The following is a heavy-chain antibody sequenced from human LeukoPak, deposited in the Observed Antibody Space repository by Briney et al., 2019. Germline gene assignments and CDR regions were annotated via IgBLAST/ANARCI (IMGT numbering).Heavy chain of an antibody. J-gene: IGHJ4*02. CDR2: INPNSGGT. Sequence: ASVKVSCKASGYTFTGYYMHWVRQAPGQGLEWMGWINPNSGGTNYAQKFQGRVTVTRDTSISTAYMELSRLRSDDTAVYYCNARTYSSGWYKVPFDYWGQGTLVTVSS. V-gene: IGHV1-2*02. CDR1: GYTFTGYY. D-gene: IGHD6-19*01. CDR3: NARTYSSGWYKVPFDY.